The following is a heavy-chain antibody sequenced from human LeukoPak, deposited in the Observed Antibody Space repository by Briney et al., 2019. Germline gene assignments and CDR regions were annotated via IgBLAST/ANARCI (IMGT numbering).Heavy chain of an antibody. CDR3: ARVTIVRGGIIGDAFDL. J-gene: IGHJ3*01. V-gene: IGHV3-9*01. CDR2: INWNSDNI. Sequence: GGSLRLSCGASGFKFYDHGMHWVRQVPGKGLEWVSSINWNSDNIGYADSVKGRFTISRDNAKNSLYLQMNRLRPEDTALYYCARVTIVRGGIIGDAFDLWGQGTKVPGSS. D-gene: IGHD3-10*01. CDR1: GFKFYDHG.